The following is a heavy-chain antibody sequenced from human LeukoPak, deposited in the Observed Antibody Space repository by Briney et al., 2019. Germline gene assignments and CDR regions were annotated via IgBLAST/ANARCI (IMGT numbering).Heavy chain of an antibody. J-gene: IGHJ4*02. CDR3: ARESRDGYEVHFDY. CDR1: GYTFTSYG. CDR2: MNPNSGNT. Sequence: ASVKVSCKASGYTFTSYGISWVRQAPGQGLEWMGWMNPNSGNTGYAQKFQGRVTMTRNTSISTAYMELSSLRSEDTAVYYCARESRDGYEVHFDYWGQGTLVTVSS. V-gene: IGHV1-8*02. D-gene: IGHD5-18*01.